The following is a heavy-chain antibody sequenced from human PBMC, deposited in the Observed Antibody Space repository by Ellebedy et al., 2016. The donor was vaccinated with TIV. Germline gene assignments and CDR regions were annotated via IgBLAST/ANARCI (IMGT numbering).Heavy chain of an antibody. CDR1: GGSIRSNSYY. CDR3: ARVGAEPANNWLDP. V-gene: IGHV4-39*07. Sequence: MPSETLSFTCTVSGGSIRSNSYYWGWIRQPPGKGLEWIGSISYFGSTYYNPSLKSRVTISVDTTKNQFSLKQRSVTAADTAVYYCARVGAEPANNWLDPWGQGTLVTVSS. D-gene: IGHD2-2*01. J-gene: IGHJ5*02. CDR2: ISYFGST.